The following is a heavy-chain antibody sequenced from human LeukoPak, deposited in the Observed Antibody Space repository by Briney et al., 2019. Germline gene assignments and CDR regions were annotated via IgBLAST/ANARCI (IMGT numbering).Heavy chain of an antibody. J-gene: IGHJ3*01. CDR1: GLIFHNYA. D-gene: IGHD4-17*01. CDR3: GQDPNGNYIGAFDS. V-gene: IGHV3-23*01. CDR2: ILGGGGT. Sequence: QPGGSLRLSCAASGLIFHNYALVWIRRAPGKGPEWVSAILGGGGTFYADAVKGRLTISRDNSKNTLYLQMNSLRAEDTATYYCGQDPNGNYIGAFDSWGRGTMVTVSS.